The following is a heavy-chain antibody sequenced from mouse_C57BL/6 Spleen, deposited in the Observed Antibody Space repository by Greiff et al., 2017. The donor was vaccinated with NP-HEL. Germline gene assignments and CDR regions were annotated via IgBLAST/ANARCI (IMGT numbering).Heavy chain of an antibody. J-gene: IGHJ1*03. V-gene: IGHV2-2*01. CDR1: GFSLTSYG. CDR3: ARNLDTTGTKYFDV. CDR2: IWSGGST. Sequence: VQLVESGPGLVQPSQSLSITCTVSGFSLTSYGVHWVRQSPGKGLEWLGVIWSGGSTDYNAAFISRLSISKDNSKSQVFFKMNSLQADDTAIYYCARNLDTTGTKYFDVWGTGTTVTVSS. D-gene: IGHD4-1*02.